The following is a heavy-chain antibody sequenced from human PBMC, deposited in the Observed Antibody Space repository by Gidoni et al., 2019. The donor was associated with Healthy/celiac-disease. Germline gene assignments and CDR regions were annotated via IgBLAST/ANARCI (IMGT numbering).Heavy chain of an antibody. CDR2: IYWDDDK. V-gene: IGHV2-5*02. CDR1: GFSLSTSGVG. Sequence: QITLKESGPTLVKPTQTLTLTCTFSGFSLSTSGVGVGWIRQPPGKALEWLALIYWDDDKRYSPSLKSRLTITKDTSKNQVVLTMTNMDPVDTATYYCALANYDILTGYYRFDYWGQGTLVTVSS. D-gene: IGHD3-9*01. CDR3: ALANYDILTGYYRFDY. J-gene: IGHJ4*02.